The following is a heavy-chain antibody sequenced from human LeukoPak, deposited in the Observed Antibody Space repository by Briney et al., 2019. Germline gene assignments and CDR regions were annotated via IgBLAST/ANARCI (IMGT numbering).Heavy chain of an antibody. J-gene: IGHJ4*02. CDR1: GFAFSRYG. Sequence: GGSLRLSCAASGFAFSRYGMHWVREAPGRGLEWVAFIRYDGTNKHYADSVKGRFTISRDNSKHTLYLQMNSLRAEDTAVYYCARYGNAFDYWGQGTLVTISS. D-gene: IGHD4-17*01. CDR2: IRYDGTNK. CDR3: ARYGNAFDY. V-gene: IGHV3-30*02.